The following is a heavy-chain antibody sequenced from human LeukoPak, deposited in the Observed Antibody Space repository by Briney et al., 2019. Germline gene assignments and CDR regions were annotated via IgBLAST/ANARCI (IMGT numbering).Heavy chain of an antibody. CDR2: ISSSGSTI. V-gene: IGHV3-11*01. Sequence: GGSLRVSCAASGFSFSDYYMSWIRQAPGKRLEWVSYISSSGSTIYYADSVKGRFTISRDNAKNSLYLQMNSLRAEDTAVYYCARGEYYYGSGSYYTDAFDIWGQGTMVTVSS. CDR1: GFSFSDYY. J-gene: IGHJ3*02. D-gene: IGHD3-10*01. CDR3: ARGEYYYGSGSYYTDAFDI.